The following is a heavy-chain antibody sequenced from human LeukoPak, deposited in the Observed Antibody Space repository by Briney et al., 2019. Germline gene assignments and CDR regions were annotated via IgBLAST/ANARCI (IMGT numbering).Heavy chain of an antibody. V-gene: IGHV3-74*01. CDR3: ARENLAAAADY. CDR2: IRGDGSMT. Sequence: GGSLRLSCAASEFTFSAYWMHWVRQAPGKGLVWVSRIRGDGSMTNYADSVKGRFTISRDDAKNTLYLQMNSLRLEDTAVYYCARENLAAAADYWGQGTVVTVSS. J-gene: IGHJ4*02. CDR1: EFTFSAYW. D-gene: IGHD6-25*01.